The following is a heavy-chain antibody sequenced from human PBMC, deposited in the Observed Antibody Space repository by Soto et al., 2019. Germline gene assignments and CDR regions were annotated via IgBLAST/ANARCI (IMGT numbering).Heavy chain of an antibody. V-gene: IGHV4-4*02. Sequence: PSETLSLTCAVYGGSISSNKWWSCVRQPPGKGLEWIGEIYHSGSTNYNPSLKSRVTISLDKSKNQFSLKLTSVTAADSAVYYCARDDHIVVVPTSLGAMDVWGQGTTVTSP. D-gene: IGHD2-2*01. J-gene: IGHJ6*02. CDR2: IYHSGST. CDR3: ARDDHIVVVPTSLGAMDV. CDR1: GGSISSNKW.